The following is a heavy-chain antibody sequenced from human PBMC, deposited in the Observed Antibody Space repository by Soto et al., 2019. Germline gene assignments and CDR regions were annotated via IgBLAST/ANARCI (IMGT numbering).Heavy chain of an antibody. V-gene: IGHV5-51*01. CDR2: IYPGDSDT. D-gene: IGHD3-3*01. J-gene: IGHJ6*03. Sequence: GESLKISCKGSGYSFTSYWIGWVRQMPGKGLEWMGIIYPGDSDTRYSPPFQGQVTISADKSISTAYLQWSSLKASDTAMYYCARHTSRWTIFGVVNYMDVWGKGTTVTVSS. CDR1: GYSFTSYW. CDR3: ARHTSRWTIFGVVNYMDV.